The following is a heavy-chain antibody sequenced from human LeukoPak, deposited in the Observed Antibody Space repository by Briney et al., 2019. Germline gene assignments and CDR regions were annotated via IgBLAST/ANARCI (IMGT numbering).Heavy chain of an antibody. J-gene: IGHJ4*02. D-gene: IGHD2-21*01. CDR2: INIDGSST. CDR1: GFTVSSNY. CDR3: AIDKTGVIAAD. V-gene: IGHV3-74*01. Sequence: GGSLRLSCAASGFTVSSNYMSWVRQAPGKGLVWVSHINIDGSSTNYADSVKGRFSISRDNAKNTLYLQLSSLRAEDTAMYYCAIDKTGVIAADWGQGTLVTVSS.